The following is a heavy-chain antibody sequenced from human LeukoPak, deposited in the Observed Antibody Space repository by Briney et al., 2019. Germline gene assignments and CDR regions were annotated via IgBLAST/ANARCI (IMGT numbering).Heavy chain of an antibody. CDR1: GFSFNTCA. J-gene: IGHJ4*02. V-gene: IGHV3-23*01. CDR3: ARERYFDY. Sequence: PGRSLRLSCAASGFSFNTCAMSWVRQAPGKGLEWVSTISGGGRSTDYADSVKGQFTISRDNSKNTLYLQMNSLRAEDTAVYYCARERYFDYWGQGTLVTVSS. CDR2: ISGGGRST.